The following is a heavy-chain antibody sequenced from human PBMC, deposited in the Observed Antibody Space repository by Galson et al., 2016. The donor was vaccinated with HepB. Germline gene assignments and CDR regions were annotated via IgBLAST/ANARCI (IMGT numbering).Heavy chain of an antibody. CDR3: ARDKGRGGASFDY. D-gene: IGHD1-26*01. J-gene: IGHJ4*02. CDR1: GFMFTDYY. CDR2: ISPDTGGA. V-gene: IGHV1-2*02. Sequence: SVKVSCKASGFMFTDYYIHWVRQAPGQGLEWIGWISPDTGGANFAQRFKDRVIMTRDTSISSVYMELTRLESDDTAFYYCARDKGRGGASFDYWGQGVLVTVSS.